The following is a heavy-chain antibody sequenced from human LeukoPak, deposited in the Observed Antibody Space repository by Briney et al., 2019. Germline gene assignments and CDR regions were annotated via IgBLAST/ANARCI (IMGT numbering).Heavy chain of an antibody. CDR2: IRYDGSNK. Sequence: GGSLRLSCAASGFTFSSYGMHWVRQAPGKGLEWVAFIRYDGSNKYYADSVKGRFTISRDNSKNTLYLQMNSLRAEDTAVYYCANPENPYSGSYSDWYFDLWGRGTLVTVSS. J-gene: IGHJ2*01. CDR1: GFTFSSYG. CDR3: ANPENPYSGSYSDWYFDL. D-gene: IGHD1-26*01. V-gene: IGHV3-30*02.